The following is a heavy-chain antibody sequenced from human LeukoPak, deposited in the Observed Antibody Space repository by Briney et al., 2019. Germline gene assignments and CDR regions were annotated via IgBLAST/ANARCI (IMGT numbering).Heavy chain of an antibody. CDR2: ISGSGGST. V-gene: IGHV3-23*01. CDR3: AKDPPYYYDRSGYSDLDY. J-gene: IGHJ4*02. D-gene: IGHD3-22*01. Sequence: GGSLRLSCAASGCTFSSYAMSWVRQAPGKGLEWVSAISGSGGSTYYADSVKGRFTSSRDNSKNTLYLQMNSLRAEDTAVYYCAKDPPYYYDRSGYSDLDYWGQGNLVTGAS. CDR1: GCTFSSYA.